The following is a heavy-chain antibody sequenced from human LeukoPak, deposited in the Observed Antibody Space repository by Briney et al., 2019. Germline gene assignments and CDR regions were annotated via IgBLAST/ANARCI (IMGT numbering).Heavy chain of an antibody. D-gene: IGHD3-10*01. J-gene: IGHJ4*02. CDR2: INHSGST. V-gene: IGHV4-34*01. CDR1: GGSFSGYY. CDR3: ASSYGSGILN. Sequence: PSETLSLTCAVYGGSFSGYYWSWIRQPPGKGLEWIGEINHSGSTNYNPPLKSRVTISVDTSKNQFSLKLSSVTAADTAVYYCASSYGSGILNWGQGTLVTVSS.